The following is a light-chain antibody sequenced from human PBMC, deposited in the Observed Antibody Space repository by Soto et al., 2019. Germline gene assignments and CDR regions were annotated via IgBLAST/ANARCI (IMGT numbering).Light chain of an antibody. CDR3: QSYDSSLSGYNYV. CDR1: SSNIGAGYD. CDR2: GNN. Sequence: QLVLTQPPSVSGAPGQRVTISCTGSSSNIGAGYDVHWYQQLPGTAPKLLIFGNNNRPSWVPDRFSGSKSGTSASLAITGLQAEDAADYYCQSYDSSLSGYNYVFGTGTKLTVL. V-gene: IGLV1-40*01. J-gene: IGLJ1*01.